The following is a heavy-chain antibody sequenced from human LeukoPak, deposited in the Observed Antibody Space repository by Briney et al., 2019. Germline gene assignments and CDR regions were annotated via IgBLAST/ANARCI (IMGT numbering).Heavy chain of an antibody. D-gene: IGHD6-19*01. CDR2: IYYSGST. Sequence: SETLSLTCTVSGGSISSSSYYWGWIRQPPGKGLEWIGSIYYSGSTYYNPSLKSRVTISVDTSKNQFSLKLSPVTAADTAVYYCVRRSSGRTSQYFQHWGQGTLVTVSS. J-gene: IGHJ1*01. CDR1: GGSISSSSYY. V-gene: IGHV4-39*01. CDR3: VRRSSGRTSQYFQH.